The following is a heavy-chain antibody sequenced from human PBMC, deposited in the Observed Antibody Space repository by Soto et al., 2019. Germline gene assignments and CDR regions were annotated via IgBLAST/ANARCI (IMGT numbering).Heavy chain of an antibody. J-gene: IGHJ5*02. CDR2: ISSGSSYT. D-gene: IGHD5-12*01. CDR1: GFTFSTQT. Sequence: NPGGSLRLSCAASGFTFSTQTMNWVRQAPGKGLERVSSISSGSSYTYYADSVTGRFTISRDNAKNSLYLQMDGLRVEDTAVYFCARDRDGYTWFDPWGQGTLVTVSS. V-gene: IGHV3-21*01. CDR3: ARDRDGYTWFDP.